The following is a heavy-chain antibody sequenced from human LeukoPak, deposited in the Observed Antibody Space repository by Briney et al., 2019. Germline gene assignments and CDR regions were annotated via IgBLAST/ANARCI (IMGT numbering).Heavy chain of an antibody. CDR3: ARVPYWSSISCLQYSYYYYMDV. CDR2: INPHSGNT. Sequence: ASVKVSCKASGYTFHSYGFSWVRQAPGQALAWLGSINPHSGNTRYSQKFQGRVTMTTDTSTSKAYMELRSLRSDDTAVFYCARVPYWSSISCLQYSYYYYMDVWGKGTTVTVS. CDR1: GYTFHSYG. V-gene: IGHV1-18*01. D-gene: IGHD2-2*01. J-gene: IGHJ6*03.